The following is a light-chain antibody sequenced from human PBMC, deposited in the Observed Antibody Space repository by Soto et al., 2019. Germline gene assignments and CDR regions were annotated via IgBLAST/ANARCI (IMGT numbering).Light chain of an antibody. CDR3: CSYAGTYTYV. Sequence: QSALTQPRSVSGSPGQSVTISCTGTSSDVGDYNYVSWYQQHPGKAPKLMIYDVSERPSGVPDRFSGSKSGNTASLTISGLQAEDEADYYCCSYAGTYTYVFGIGTKVTVL. V-gene: IGLV2-11*01. CDR1: SSDVGDYNY. J-gene: IGLJ1*01. CDR2: DVS.